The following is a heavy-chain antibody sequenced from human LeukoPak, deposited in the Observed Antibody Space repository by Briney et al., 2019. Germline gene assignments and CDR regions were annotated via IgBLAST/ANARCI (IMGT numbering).Heavy chain of an antibody. CDR1: GGSSSGYY. CDR3: ASTAVAGTRGFDY. V-gene: IGHV4-34*01. J-gene: IGHJ4*02. CDR2: INHSGST. D-gene: IGHD6-19*01. Sequence: SETLCLTCAVYGGSSSGYYWSWIRQPPGKGLEWIGEINHSGSTNYNPSLKSRVTISVDTSKNQFSLKLSSVTAADTAVYYCASTAVAGTRGFDYWGQGNRVTVSS.